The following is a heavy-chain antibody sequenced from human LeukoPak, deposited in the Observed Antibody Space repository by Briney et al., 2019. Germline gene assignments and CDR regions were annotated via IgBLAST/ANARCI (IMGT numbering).Heavy chain of an antibody. D-gene: IGHD3-3*01. CDR3: AKDPTPTTYYDFWSGYYFDY. CDR1: GFTFSSYA. Sequence: GGSLRLSCAASGFTFSSYAMSWVRQAPGKGLELVSAISGSGGHTYYADSVEGRFTISRDNSKNKLYLQMNSLRAEDTAVYYCAKDPTPTTYYDFWSGYYFDYWGQGTLVTVSS. J-gene: IGHJ4*02. V-gene: IGHV3-23*01. CDR2: ISGSGGHT.